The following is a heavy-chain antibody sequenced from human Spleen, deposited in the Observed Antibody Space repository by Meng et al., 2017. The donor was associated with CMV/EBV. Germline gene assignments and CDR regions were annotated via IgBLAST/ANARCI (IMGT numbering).Heavy chain of an antibody. Sequence: SCKASGGTFSTTAISWVRQAPGKGLEWVGFIRSKAYGGTTEYAASVKDRFSISRDDSKSIAYLQMNSLQTEDTAVYYCTSEYLLGYCSSTSCPYFDYWGQGTLVTVSS. CDR1: GGTFSTTA. CDR3: TSEYLLGYCSSTSCPYFDY. J-gene: IGHJ4*02. D-gene: IGHD2-2*01. V-gene: IGHV3-49*04. CDR2: IRSKAYGGTT.